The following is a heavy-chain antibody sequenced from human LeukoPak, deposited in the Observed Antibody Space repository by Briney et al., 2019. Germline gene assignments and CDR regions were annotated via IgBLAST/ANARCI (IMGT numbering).Heavy chain of an antibody. CDR2: ISYDGSNK. J-gene: IGHJ4*02. Sequence: GRSLRLSCAASGFTFSSYGMHWVRQAPGKGLEWVAVISYDGSNKYYADSVKGRFTISRDNSKNTLYLQMNSLRAEDTAVYYCARIFGYSSIYYFEYWGQGTLVTVSS. CDR1: GFTFSSYG. V-gene: IGHV3-30*03. CDR3: ARIFGYSSIYYFEY. D-gene: IGHD6-13*01.